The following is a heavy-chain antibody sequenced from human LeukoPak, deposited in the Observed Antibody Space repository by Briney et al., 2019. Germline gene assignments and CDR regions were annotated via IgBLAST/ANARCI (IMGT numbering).Heavy chain of an antibody. CDR1: GGSVSDYY. D-gene: IGHD2-21*01. CDR3: ARVGGAASTLSAFDI. J-gene: IGHJ3*02. Sequence: PSETLSLTCSVSGGSVSDYYWTWIRQPAGKGLEWIGRIYTSGSTNYNPSIKSRLTISVDKYKNQFSLRLNSVTAADTAVYYCARVGGAASTLSAFDIWGQGTMVTVSS. CDR2: IYTSGST. V-gene: IGHV4-4*07.